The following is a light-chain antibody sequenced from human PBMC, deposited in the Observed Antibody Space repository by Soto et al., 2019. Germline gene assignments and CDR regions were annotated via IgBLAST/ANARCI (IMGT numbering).Light chain of an antibody. J-gene: IGKJ1*01. V-gene: IGKV3-15*01. Sequence: EIVMTQSPATLSVSPGERATLSCRASQSVSNNLAWYQQKPGQAPRLLRYGASTRATGIPARFSGSGSGTEFTLTISSLQSEDFAVYYCQQYNIWWTFGQGTKVEIK. CDR3: QQYNIWWT. CDR2: GAS. CDR1: QSVSNN.